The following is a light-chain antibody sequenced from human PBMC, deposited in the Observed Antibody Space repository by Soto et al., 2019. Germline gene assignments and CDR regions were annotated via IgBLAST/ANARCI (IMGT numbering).Light chain of an antibody. J-gene: IGKJ5*01. CDR2: KAS. CDR1: QGIRND. CDR3: QQYKAYPYT. Sequence: IQMTQSPSSLSASVGDRVTITCRASQGIRNDLDWFQQKPGKAPKLLISKASSLESGVPSRFIGSGSGTEFSLIISGLQPDDFATYYCQQYKAYPYTFGQGTRLEIK. V-gene: IGKV1-17*01.